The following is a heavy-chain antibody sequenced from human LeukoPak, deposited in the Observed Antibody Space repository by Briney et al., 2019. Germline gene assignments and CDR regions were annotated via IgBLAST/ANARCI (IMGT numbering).Heavy chain of an antibody. D-gene: IGHD5-24*01. Sequence: ASVKVSCKASGYTFISYGINWVRQAPGQGLEWMGWISAYDGDTNYGHKFQGRVTMTTDTSTRTASMELRSLRSDDTAVYYCARIRDGAFDIWGQGTMVTVSS. J-gene: IGHJ3*02. CDR1: GYTFISYG. CDR2: ISAYDGDT. V-gene: IGHV1-18*01. CDR3: ARIRDGAFDI.